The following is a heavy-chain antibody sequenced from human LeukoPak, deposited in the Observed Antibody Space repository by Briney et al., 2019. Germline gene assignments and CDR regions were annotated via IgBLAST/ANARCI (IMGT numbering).Heavy chain of an antibody. Sequence: GESLKISCKGSGYSFTSYWIGWVRQMPGKGLERMGIIYPGDSDTRYSPSFQGQVTISADKSISTAYLQWSSLKASDTAMYYCARHPSRAAAGTDYWGQGTLVTVSS. J-gene: IGHJ4*02. CDR3: ARHPSRAAAGTDY. CDR1: GYSFTSYW. D-gene: IGHD6-13*01. V-gene: IGHV5-51*01. CDR2: IYPGDSDT.